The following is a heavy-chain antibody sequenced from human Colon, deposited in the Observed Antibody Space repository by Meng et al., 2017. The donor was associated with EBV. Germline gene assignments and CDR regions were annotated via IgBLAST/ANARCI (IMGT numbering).Heavy chain of an antibody. V-gene: IGHV4-31*02. J-gene: IGHJ5*02. CDR3: ARASYGSGSTIGEYWFYP. D-gene: IGHD3-10*01. CDR2: FHSSGST. CDR1: VGSHCRGSDG. Sequence: QPPECGHALLIASSSLSLSGSVSVGSHCRGSDGWSCIRQHPGKGSQSIESFHSSGSTYYNPYLRSRLTTSVDTSKNQFSLKLSSVAAADSAVYYCARASYGSGSTIGEYWFYPWGQGTLVTVSS.